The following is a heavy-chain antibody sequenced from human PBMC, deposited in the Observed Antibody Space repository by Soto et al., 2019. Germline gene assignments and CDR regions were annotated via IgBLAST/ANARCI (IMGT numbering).Heavy chain of an antibody. CDR2: IYYSGST. CDR1: GGSISSSSYY. Sequence: SETLSLTCTVSGGSISSSSYYWGWIRQPPGKGLEWIGSIYYSGSTYYNPSLKSRVTISVDTSKNQFSLKLSSVTAADTAVYYCASATGIAAAAAFDYWGQGTLVTVS. CDR3: ASATGIAAAAAFDY. J-gene: IGHJ4*02. D-gene: IGHD6-13*01. V-gene: IGHV4-39*01.